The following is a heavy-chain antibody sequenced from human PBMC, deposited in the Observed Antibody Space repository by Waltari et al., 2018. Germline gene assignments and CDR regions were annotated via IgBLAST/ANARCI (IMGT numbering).Heavy chain of an antibody. CDR2: IPGDGGST. CDR3: AKDRQGVWDY. CDR1: GFNFSSYA. V-gene: IGHV3-23*01. Sequence: VQVLESGGGLVQPGGSLRLSCAASGFNFSSYAMTWGRPAPGKGLEWVSAIPGDGGSTYYADSVKGRFTISRDNSKNTVYLQMNSLRAEDTAIYYCAKDRQGVWDYWGQGTLVTVSS. J-gene: IGHJ4*02. D-gene: IGHD2-8*01.